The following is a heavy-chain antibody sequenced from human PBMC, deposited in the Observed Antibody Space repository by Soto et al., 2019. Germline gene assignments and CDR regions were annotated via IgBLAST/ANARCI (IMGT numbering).Heavy chain of an antibody. J-gene: IGHJ4*02. CDR1: GGTFGTYI. CDR2: IIPICATT. CDR3: TVRSMGDVDS. Sequence: QVHLVQSGAEVKKPGSSVKVSCTASGGTFGTYIISWVRQGPGQGLEWMGGIIPICATTTYAQKFQGRVTITADESSGPAYMDLSSLRSGDTALYYCTVRSMGDVDSWGQGTLVAVSS. V-gene: IGHV1-69*01. D-gene: IGHD1-26*01.